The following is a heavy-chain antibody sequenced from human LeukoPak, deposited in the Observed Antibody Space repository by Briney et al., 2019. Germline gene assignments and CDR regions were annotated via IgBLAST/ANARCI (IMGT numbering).Heavy chain of an antibody. CDR1: GFTFSSYA. D-gene: IGHD3-22*01. Sequence: PGGSLRLSCAASGFTFSSYAMSWVRQAPGKGLDWVSAISGSGGSTYYADSVKGRFTISRDNSKNTLYLQMNSLRAEDTAVYYCAKNSYYYDSSGYSALDYWGQGTLVTVSS. CDR3: AKNSYYYDSSGYSALDY. V-gene: IGHV3-23*01. CDR2: ISGSGGST. J-gene: IGHJ4*02.